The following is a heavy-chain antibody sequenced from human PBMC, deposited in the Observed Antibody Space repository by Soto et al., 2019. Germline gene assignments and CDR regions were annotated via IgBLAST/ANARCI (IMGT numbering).Heavy chain of an antibody. CDR3: ARHTKSYYYGMDV. Sequence: LSLTCTVSGGSISSSSYYWGWIRQPPGKGLEWIGSIYYSGSTYYNPSLKSRVTISVDTSKNQFSLKLRSVTAADTAVYYCARHTKSYYYGMDVWGRGTTVTVSS. V-gene: IGHV4-39*01. J-gene: IGHJ6*02. CDR2: IYYSGST. CDR1: GGSISSSSYY. D-gene: IGHD3-3*01.